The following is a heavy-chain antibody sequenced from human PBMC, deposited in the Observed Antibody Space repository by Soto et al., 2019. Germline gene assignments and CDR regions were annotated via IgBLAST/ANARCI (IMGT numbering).Heavy chain of an antibody. D-gene: IGHD2-15*01. J-gene: IGHJ2*01. V-gene: IGHV3-23*01. Sequence: EVQLLESGGGLVQPGGSLRLSCAASGFTFSSYAMSWVRQDPGKGLEWVSVISGSGGSTYYADAVKGRFTISRDNSKNTLYLQMHRLRAEYKAVYYCAKRTVVWSFDLWGRGTLVTVSA. CDR1: GFTFSSYA. CDR2: ISGSGGST. CDR3: AKRTVVWSFDL.